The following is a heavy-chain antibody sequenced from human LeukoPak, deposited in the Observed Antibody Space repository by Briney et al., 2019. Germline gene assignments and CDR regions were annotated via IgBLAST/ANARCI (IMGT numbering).Heavy chain of an antibody. CDR1: GFTFSNYA. D-gene: IGHD2-15*01. Sequence: PGGSLRLSCAASGFTFSNYAMHWVRQAPGKGLEWVAVISYDGNNKYYADFVKGRFTISRDNSKNTLYLQMNSLRAEDTAVYYCAKRLSIYCSGGSCYSNSAFDIWGQGTMVTVSS. J-gene: IGHJ3*02. CDR3: AKRLSIYCSGGSCYSNSAFDI. V-gene: IGHV3-30*18. CDR2: ISYDGNNK.